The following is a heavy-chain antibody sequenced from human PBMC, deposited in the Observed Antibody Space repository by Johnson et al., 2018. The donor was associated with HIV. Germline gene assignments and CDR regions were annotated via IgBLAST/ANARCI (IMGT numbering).Heavy chain of an antibody. CDR1: GFTFSSYA. J-gene: IGHJ3*02. Sequence: QMQLVESGGGVVQPGRSLRLSCAASGFTFSSYAMHWVRQAPGKGLEWVAVIWFDGTNKYYADSVKGRFTISRDNSKNTLYLQMNSLRAADTAVYYCATARDGYNYNWGAFDIWGQGTVVTVSS. CDR3: ATARDGYNYNWGAFDI. V-gene: IGHV3-33*08. CDR2: IWFDGTNK. D-gene: IGHD5-24*01.